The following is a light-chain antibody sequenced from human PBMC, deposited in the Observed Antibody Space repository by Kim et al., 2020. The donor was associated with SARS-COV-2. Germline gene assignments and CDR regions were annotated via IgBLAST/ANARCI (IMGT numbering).Light chain of an antibody. Sequence: SYELTQPPSVSVAPGKTARITCGGNNVGSKSVYWYQQKPGQAPVLVIYDDNDWPSDIPQRFSGSNSGNTATLTISRVEAGDEADYYCQVWDRSSDHLVFGTGTKVTVL. V-gene: IGLV3-21*04. CDR2: DDN. J-gene: IGLJ1*01. CDR1: NVGSKS. CDR3: QVWDRSSDHLV.